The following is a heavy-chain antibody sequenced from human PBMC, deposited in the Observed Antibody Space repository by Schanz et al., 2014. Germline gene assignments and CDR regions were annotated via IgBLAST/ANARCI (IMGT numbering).Heavy chain of an antibody. V-gene: IGHV3-74*02. Sequence: EVQLVESGGALVQPGGSLRLSCSASGFTFSDHWMSWVRQAPGKGLEWVSRINSDGSTTIYADSVKGRFTISRDNAKNTLYLQMNSLRAEDTAVYYCARQRSYFYAMDVWGQGTTVTVSS. CDR2: INSDGSTT. CDR1: GFTFSDHW. J-gene: IGHJ6*02. CDR3: ARQRSYFYAMDV.